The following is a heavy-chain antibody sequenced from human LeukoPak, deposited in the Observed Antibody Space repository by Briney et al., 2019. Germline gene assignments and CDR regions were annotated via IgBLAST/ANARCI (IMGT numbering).Heavy chain of an antibody. J-gene: IGHJ1*01. CDR1: GFTFSSYW. Sequence: GGSLRLSCAAPGFTFSSYWMSWVRQAPGKGLEWVANIKQDGSEKYYVDSVKGRFTISRDNAKNSLYLQMNSLRAEDTAVYYCARVWGGSYLEYFQHWGQGTLVTVSS. CDR2: IKQDGSEK. CDR3: ARVWGGSYLEYFQH. V-gene: IGHV3-7*01. D-gene: IGHD1-26*01.